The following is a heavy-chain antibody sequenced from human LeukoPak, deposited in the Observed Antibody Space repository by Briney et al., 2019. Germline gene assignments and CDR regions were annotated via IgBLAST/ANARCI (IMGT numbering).Heavy chain of an antibody. CDR2: IKQDGSEK. Sequence: GGSLRLSCAASGFTFSSYWMSWVRKAPGKGLEWVANIKQDGSEKYYVDSVKGRFTISRDSAKNSLYLQMNSLRAEDTAVYYCARDEAAAGTEFVDYWGQGTLVTVSS. CDR3: ARDEAAAGTEFVDY. D-gene: IGHD6-13*01. J-gene: IGHJ4*02. V-gene: IGHV3-7*01. CDR1: GFTFSSYW.